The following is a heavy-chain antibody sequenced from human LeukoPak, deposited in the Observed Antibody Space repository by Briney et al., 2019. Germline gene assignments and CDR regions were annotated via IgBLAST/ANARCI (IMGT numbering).Heavy chain of an antibody. Sequence: GESPKISCKGSGYSFTSYWIGWVRQMPGKGLEWMGIIYPGDSDTRYSPSFQGQVTISADKSISTAYLQWSSLKASDTAMYYCARQNYDILTGYYQPPYFDYWGQGTLVTVSS. J-gene: IGHJ4*02. D-gene: IGHD3-9*01. CDR2: IYPGDSDT. CDR1: GYSFTSYW. CDR3: ARQNYDILTGYYQPPYFDY. V-gene: IGHV5-51*01.